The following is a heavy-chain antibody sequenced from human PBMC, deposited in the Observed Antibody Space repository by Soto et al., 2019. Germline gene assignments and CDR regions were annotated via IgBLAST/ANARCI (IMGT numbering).Heavy chain of an antibody. J-gene: IGHJ4*02. D-gene: IGHD1-7*01. CDR3: ARDMTRTVVPYFDF. CDR2: IISISGAA. CDR1: GGTFSNYV. Sequence: QVQLVQSGAEVKKPGSSVKVSCKASGGTFSNYVVNWARQAPGQGLEWMGRIISISGAANYAQKFQGRVTITADKSTSTSYMELSSLRSEDTAVYYCARDMTRTVVPYFDFWGQGTLVTVSS. V-gene: IGHV1-69*06.